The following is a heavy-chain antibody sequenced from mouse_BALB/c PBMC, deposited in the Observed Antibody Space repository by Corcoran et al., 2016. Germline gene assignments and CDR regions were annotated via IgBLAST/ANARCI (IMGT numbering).Heavy chain of an antibody. CDR2: INPYNGAT. CDR1: GYSCTGYY. J-gene: IGHJ2*01. V-gene: IGHV1-18*01. CDR3: AKGSSSYPDY. Sequence: EVQLQQSGPELVKPGASVKIACKASGYSCTGYYMHWVKQSHVKSLEWIGRINPYNGATSYNQNFKDKASLTVDKSSSTAYMELHSLTSEDSAVYYCAKGSSSYPDYWGQGTTLTVSS. D-gene: IGHD1-1*01.